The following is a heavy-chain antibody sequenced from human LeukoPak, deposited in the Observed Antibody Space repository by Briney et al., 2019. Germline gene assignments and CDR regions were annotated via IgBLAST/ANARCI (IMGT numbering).Heavy chain of an antibody. CDR3: ARELKGEAFDI. V-gene: IGHV1-69*04. CDR2: IIPILGIA. CDR1: GGTFSSYA. Sequence: SVKVSCKASGGTFSSYAISWVRQAPGQGLEWMGRIIPILGIANYAQKFQGRVTITADESTSTAYMELSSLRSEDTAVYYCARELKGEAFDIWGQGTMVTVSS. J-gene: IGHJ3*02. D-gene: IGHD3-10*01.